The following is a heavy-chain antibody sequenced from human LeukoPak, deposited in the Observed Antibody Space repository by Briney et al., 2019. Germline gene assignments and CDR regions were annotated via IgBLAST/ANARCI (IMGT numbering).Heavy chain of an antibody. J-gene: IGHJ4*02. Sequence: SETLSPTCTVSGGSISSYYWSWIRQPAGKGLEWIGRIYTSGSTNYNPSLKSRVTMSVDTSKNQFSLKLSSVTAADTAVYYCARSPYDSSGYYVIFDYWGQGTLVTVSS. V-gene: IGHV4-4*07. CDR3: ARSPYDSSGYYVIFDY. CDR1: GGSISSYY. D-gene: IGHD3-22*01. CDR2: IYTSGST.